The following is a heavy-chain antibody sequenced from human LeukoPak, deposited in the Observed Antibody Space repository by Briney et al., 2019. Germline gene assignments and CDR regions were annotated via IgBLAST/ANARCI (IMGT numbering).Heavy chain of an antibody. V-gene: IGHV3-23*01. D-gene: IGHD2-21*02. CDR1: GFTFSGYA. CDR3: ARAGNCGGDCYSGDAFDI. CDR2: FGTDGNT. J-gene: IGHJ3*02. Sequence: GGSLRLSCEASGFTFSGYAVSWVRQAPGKGLEWVSGFGTDGNTHCAESVRGRFDISRDTSKTTVYLQMNSLRAEDTAVYFCARAGNCGGDCYSGDAFDIWGQGTMVTVSS.